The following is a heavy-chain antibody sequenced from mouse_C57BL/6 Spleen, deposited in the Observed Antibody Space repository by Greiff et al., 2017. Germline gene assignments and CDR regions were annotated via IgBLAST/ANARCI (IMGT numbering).Heavy chain of an antibody. Sequence: VQLKQSGAELVRPGASVKLSCTASGFNIKDDYMHWVKQRPEQGLEWIGWIDPENGDTEYASKFQGKATITADTSSNTAYLQLSSLTSEDTAVYYCTTGYDGEMDYRGQRTSVTDSS. CDR1: GFNIKDDY. D-gene: IGHD2-3*01. J-gene: IGHJ4*01. CDR3: TTGYDGEMDY. V-gene: IGHV14-4*01. CDR2: IDPENGDT.